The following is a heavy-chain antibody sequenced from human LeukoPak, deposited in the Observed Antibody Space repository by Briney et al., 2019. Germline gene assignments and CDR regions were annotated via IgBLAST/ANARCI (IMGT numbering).Heavy chain of an antibody. J-gene: IGHJ5*02. CDR2: ISYDGSNK. CDR1: GFTFSGYP. V-gene: IGHV3-30*14. Sequence: GGSLRLSCAASGFTFSGYPMHWVRQAPGKGLEWVAVISYDGSNKYYADSVKGRFTISRDNSKNTLYLQMNSLRAEDTAVYYCARVEGGPPNWFDPWGQGTLVTVSS. D-gene: IGHD2-15*01. CDR3: ARVEGGPPNWFDP.